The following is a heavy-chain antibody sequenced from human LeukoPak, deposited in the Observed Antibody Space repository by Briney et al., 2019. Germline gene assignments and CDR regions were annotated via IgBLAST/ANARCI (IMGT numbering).Heavy chain of an antibody. CDR3: ARGSITVVPAFDI. D-gene: IGHD4-23*01. Sequence: PSETLSLTCTVSGGTISTYYWSWILQPPGKGLEWIGYIYYSGSTNYNPSLKSRGTISVNTSKNQFSLKLSSVTAADTAVYYCARGSITVVPAFDIWGQGTMVTVSS. CDR2: IYYSGST. V-gene: IGHV4-59*12. CDR1: GGTISTYY. J-gene: IGHJ3*02.